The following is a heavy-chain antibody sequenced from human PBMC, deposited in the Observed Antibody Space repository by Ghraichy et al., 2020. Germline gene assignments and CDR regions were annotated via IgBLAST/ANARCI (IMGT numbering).Heavy chain of an antibody. CDR3: ARLFSGTYLDAFDF. D-gene: IGHD1-26*01. CDR1: GFSLSTSGVG. Sequence: SGPTLVKPTQTLTLTCTFSGFSLSTSGVGVGWIRQPPGKALEWLTLIYWDDDKRYSPSLKSRLTITKDTSKNQVVLTMTNVDPVDTATYYCARLFSGTYLDAFDFWGQGTVVTVSS. J-gene: IGHJ3*01. V-gene: IGHV2-5*02. CDR2: IYWDDDK.